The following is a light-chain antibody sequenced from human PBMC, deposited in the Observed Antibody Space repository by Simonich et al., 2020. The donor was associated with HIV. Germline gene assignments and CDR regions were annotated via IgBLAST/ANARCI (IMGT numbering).Light chain of an antibody. Sequence: QSALTHPASVSGSPGQSIPISCTGTSSDVGGYNYVSWYPQNPGKAPNLMIYDVSNRPAGVSKRLAGSKSGNTASLTISGLQAEDEADYYCSSYTSSSTLVFGGGTKLTVL. CDR2: DVS. CDR3: SSYTSSSTLV. CDR1: SSDVGGYNY. V-gene: IGLV2-14*03. J-gene: IGLJ3*02.